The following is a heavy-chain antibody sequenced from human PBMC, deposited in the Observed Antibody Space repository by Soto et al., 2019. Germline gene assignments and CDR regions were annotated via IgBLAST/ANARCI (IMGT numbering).Heavy chain of an antibody. V-gene: IGHV3-21*01. CDR1: GFTFSNYS. J-gene: IGHJ4*02. CDR2: ISSSSSYI. Sequence: GGSLSLSCAASGFTFSNYSRNWARQAAGRGLGWVSSISSSSSYIYYADSVKGRFTISRDNAKNSLYLQMSSLRAGDTALYSGASTAIFRRDYWGQETRVTVSS. CDR3: ASTAIFRRDY. D-gene: IGHD3-9*01.